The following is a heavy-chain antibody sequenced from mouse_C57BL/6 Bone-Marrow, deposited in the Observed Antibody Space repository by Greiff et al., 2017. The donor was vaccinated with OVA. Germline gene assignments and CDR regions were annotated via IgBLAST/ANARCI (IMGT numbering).Heavy chain of an antibody. CDR2: INPGSGGT. V-gene: IGHV1-54*01. CDR1: GYAFTNYL. Sequence: QVQLQQSGAELVRPGTSVKVSCKASGYAFTNYLIEWVKQRPGQGLEWIGVINPGSGGTNYNEKFKGKATLTADKSSSTAYMQLSSLTSEDSAVYFCARRTAEATFAYWGQGTLVTVSA. D-gene: IGHD3-2*02. CDR3: ARRTAEATFAY. J-gene: IGHJ3*01.